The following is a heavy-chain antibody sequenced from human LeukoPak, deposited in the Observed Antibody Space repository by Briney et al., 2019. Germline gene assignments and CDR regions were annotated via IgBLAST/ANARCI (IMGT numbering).Heavy chain of an antibody. CDR3: ARGRTTYDYVWGSYRPPDY. CDR2: INHCGST. D-gene: IGHD3-16*02. CDR1: GGSFIGYY. J-gene: IGHJ4*02. Sequence: PSETLSLTFAVYGGSFIGYYWNWVRQPPAKGLAWIGVINHCGSTNYKPSLKTRVTISVDTSKNQFSLKLSSVTAADTAVYYCARGRTTYDYVWGSYRPPDYWGQGTLVTVSS. V-gene: IGHV4-34*01.